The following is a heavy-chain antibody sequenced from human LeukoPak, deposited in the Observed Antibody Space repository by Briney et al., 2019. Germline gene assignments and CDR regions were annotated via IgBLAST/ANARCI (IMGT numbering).Heavy chain of an antibody. CDR1: GFTFSDYW. J-gene: IGHJ4*02. Sequence: GGSLRLSCAASGFTFSDYWMSWVRQAPGKGLEWVANIEQDGSEKKYVDSVRDRFTISRDNAKNSLSLQMNSLRGEDTAVYYCARLDFRSGYPQYWGQGTLVTVSS. V-gene: IGHV3-7*01. CDR2: IEQDGSEK. CDR3: ARLDFRSGYPQY. D-gene: IGHD3-3*01.